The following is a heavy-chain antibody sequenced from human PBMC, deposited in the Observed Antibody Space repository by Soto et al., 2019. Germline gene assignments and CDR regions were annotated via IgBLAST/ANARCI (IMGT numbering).Heavy chain of an antibody. CDR2: ISAYNGNT. CDR3: ARVRLTGYHYGFDY. D-gene: IGHD3-9*01. V-gene: IGHV1-18*01. CDR1: GYAFTSYG. Sequence: ASVKVSCKASGYAFTSYGISWVRQAPGQGLEWMGWISAYNGNTNYAQKLQGRVTMTTDTSTSTAYMELRSLRSDDTAVYYCARVRLTGYHYGFDYWGQGTLVTVSS. J-gene: IGHJ4*02.